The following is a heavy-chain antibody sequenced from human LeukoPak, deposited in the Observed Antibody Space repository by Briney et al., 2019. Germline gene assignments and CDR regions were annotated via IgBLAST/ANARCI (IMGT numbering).Heavy chain of an antibody. Sequence: PGGSLRLSCVVSGFRFSRSWMSWVRQAPGKGLEWVANIKEDGSAKNYVDSVKGRFTISRDNAKNSLDLQMNSLRVEDTAVYYCAKDLSEDYYYYMDVWGKGTTVTVSS. V-gene: IGHV3-7*01. CDR2: IKEDGSAK. J-gene: IGHJ6*03. CDR1: GFRFSRSW. CDR3: AKDLSEDYYYYMDV.